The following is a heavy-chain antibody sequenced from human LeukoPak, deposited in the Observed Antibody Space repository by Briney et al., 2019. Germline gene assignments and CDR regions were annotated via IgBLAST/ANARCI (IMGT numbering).Heavy chain of an antibody. D-gene: IGHD6-19*01. CDR2: IKQDGSEK. Sequence: GGSLRLSCAASGFTFSSYWMTWVRQAPGKGLEWVASIKQDGSEKYCVDSVKGRFTISRDNAKNSLYLQMTSLRAEDTAVYYCARIEDSSGWYWLVYWGQGTLVTVSS. J-gene: IGHJ4*02. CDR3: ARIEDSSGWYWLVY. CDR1: GFTFSSYW. V-gene: IGHV3-7*01.